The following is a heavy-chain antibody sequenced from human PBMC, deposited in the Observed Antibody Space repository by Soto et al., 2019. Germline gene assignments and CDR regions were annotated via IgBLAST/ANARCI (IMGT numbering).Heavy chain of an antibody. CDR1: RVAFSKFI. CDR2: IIPIFGTA. D-gene: IGHD1-26*01. CDR3: AKVGYGGPMGYYYGMDV. V-gene: IGHV1-69*13. J-gene: IGHJ6*02. Sequence: SVKVSCKASRVAFSKFIVTWVRQAPGLGLEWVGGIIPIFGTANYAQKFQGRVTITADESTSTSYMEVNNLRSEDTAVYYCAKVGYGGPMGYYYGMDVWGQGTRVAVAS.